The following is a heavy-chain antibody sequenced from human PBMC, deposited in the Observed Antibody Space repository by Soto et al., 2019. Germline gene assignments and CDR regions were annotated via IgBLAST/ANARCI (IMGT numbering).Heavy chain of an antibody. V-gene: IGHV4-30-4*01. J-gene: IGHJ4*01. CDR3: ARARYAGTLLDD. CDR2: HYNDGST. D-gene: IGHD6-13*01. CDR1: GGSVSSGGYY. Sequence: QVQLQESGPGLVKPSQTQSLTCNVSGGSVSSGGYYCRWVRQNAEKGLEWIGYHYNDGSTFYNPALHSRAGISGARTKDHLFLDLRSGTDGDRAVYYGARARYAGTLLDDWGQGTLVTVSS.